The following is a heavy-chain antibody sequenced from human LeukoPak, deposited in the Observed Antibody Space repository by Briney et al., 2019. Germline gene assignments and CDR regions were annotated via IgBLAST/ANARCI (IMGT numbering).Heavy chain of an antibody. CDR2: ISAYNGST. J-gene: IGHJ6*02. Sequence: ASVKVSCKASDFSFTSYGMSWVRQAPGQGLEWMGWISAYNGSTKYAQKLQGRVTMTTDTSTGTAYMELRSLRPDGTAVYYCARDLTSNVAVTEYHYYAMDVWGQGTTVTVSS. V-gene: IGHV1-18*01. CDR3: ARDLTSNVAVTEYHYYAMDV. CDR1: DFSFTSYG. D-gene: IGHD6-19*01.